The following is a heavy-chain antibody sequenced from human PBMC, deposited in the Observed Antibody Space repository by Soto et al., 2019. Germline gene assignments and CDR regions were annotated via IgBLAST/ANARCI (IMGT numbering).Heavy chain of an antibody. CDR3: AKAGALYYYDSSGYFTGYYFDY. CDR1: GFTFDDYA. Sequence: GGSLRLSCAASGFTFDDYAMHWVRQAPGKGLEWVSGISWNSGSIGYADSVKGRFTISRDNAKNSLYQQMNSLRAEDTALYYCAKAGALYYYDSSGYFTGYYFDYWGQGTLVTVSS. V-gene: IGHV3-9*01. J-gene: IGHJ4*02. CDR2: ISWNSGSI. D-gene: IGHD3-22*01.